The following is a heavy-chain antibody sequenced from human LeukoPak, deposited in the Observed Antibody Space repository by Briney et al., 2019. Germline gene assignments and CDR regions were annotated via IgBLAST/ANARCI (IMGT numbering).Heavy chain of an antibody. D-gene: IGHD2-8*02. V-gene: IGHV3-43*02. Sequence: PGGSLRLSCAASGFTFSSSWIHWVRQAPGQGLEWVSLVSGNGVNTYYGDSVKGRFTISRDNSKNSLYLQMNSLTTEDTAFYYCVKDKTSWYYFDYWGQGTLVTVSS. CDR2: VSGNGVNT. CDR1: GFTFSSSW. CDR3: VKDKTSWYYFDY. J-gene: IGHJ4*02.